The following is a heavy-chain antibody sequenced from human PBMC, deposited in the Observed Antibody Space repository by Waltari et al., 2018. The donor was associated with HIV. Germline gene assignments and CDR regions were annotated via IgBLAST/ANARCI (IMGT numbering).Heavy chain of an antibody. CDR3: TRGSGRYEY. Sequence: EVQLVETGGGLVQPGRSLRLACATSGFAFGDFPMTWVRQAPGTGLECVGYIRAKAYGATTEYAPSLTGRITILRDASKCIAHLQMNSLSIADTAVYYCTRGSGRYEYWGQGTLVTVSS. J-gene: IGHJ4*02. D-gene: IGHD1-26*01. CDR1: GFAFGDFP. CDR2: IRAKAYGATT. V-gene: IGHV3-49*02.